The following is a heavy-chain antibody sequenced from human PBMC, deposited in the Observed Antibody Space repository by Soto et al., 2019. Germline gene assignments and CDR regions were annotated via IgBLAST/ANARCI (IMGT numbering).Heavy chain of an antibody. CDR1: GYTFTTYN. D-gene: IGHD3-16*01. Sequence: QVQLVQSGAEVKKPGASVKVSCQASGYTFTTYNLHWVRRAPGQGLEWMGWIDPKSGGTNFAQKFQGRFTMTRDTSVTTAYMELTRLTSDDTAVYFCVRSTAFGGHMDVWGKGTTVTVSS. CDR3: VRSTAFGGHMDV. CDR2: IDPKSGGT. V-gene: IGHV1-2*02. J-gene: IGHJ6*03.